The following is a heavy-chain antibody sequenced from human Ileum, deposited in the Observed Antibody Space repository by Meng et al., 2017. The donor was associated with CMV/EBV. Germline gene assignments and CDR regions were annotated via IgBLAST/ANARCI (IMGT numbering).Heavy chain of an antibody. CDR1: ETFTGYY. CDR2: INTNTGNP. V-gene: IGHV7-4-1*02. Sequence: QVQLVQSGAEVKRPGASVKVSCKASETFTGYYIHWVRQAPGQGLEWMGWINTNTGNPTYAQDFTGRFVFSLDTSVSTAYLQISSLRAEDTAVYYCTRGAGAHTAKFDYWGQGTLVTVSS. J-gene: IGHJ4*02. D-gene: IGHD5-18*01. CDR3: TRGAGAHTAKFDY.